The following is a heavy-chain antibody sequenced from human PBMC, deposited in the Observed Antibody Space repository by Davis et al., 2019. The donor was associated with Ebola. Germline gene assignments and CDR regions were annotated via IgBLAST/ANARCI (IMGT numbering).Heavy chain of an antibody. V-gene: IGHV3-23*01. CDR1: GFTFSSYA. D-gene: IGHD3-16*01. J-gene: IGHJ5*02. CDR2: ISGSGGST. Sequence: PGGSLRLSCAASGFTFSSYAMSWVRQAPGKGLEWVSAISGSGGSTYYADSVKGRFTISRDNAKNSLYLQMNSLRAEDTALYYCAKGSNGNWFDPWGQGTLVTVSS. CDR3: AKGSNGNWFDP.